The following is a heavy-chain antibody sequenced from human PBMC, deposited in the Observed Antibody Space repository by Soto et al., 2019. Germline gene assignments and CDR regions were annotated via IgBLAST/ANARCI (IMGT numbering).Heavy chain of an antibody. Sequence: QVQLVESGGGVVPPGRSLRLSCAASGFTFSSYGMHWVRQAPGKGLEWVAVISYDGSNKYYADSVKGRFTISRDNSKNTMYLQMNSLRAEDTAVYYCAKGPHPWIVVVIGNDFDYWGQGTLVTVSS. J-gene: IGHJ4*02. CDR2: ISYDGSNK. CDR3: AKGPHPWIVVVIGNDFDY. D-gene: IGHD3-22*01. V-gene: IGHV3-30*18. CDR1: GFTFSSYG.